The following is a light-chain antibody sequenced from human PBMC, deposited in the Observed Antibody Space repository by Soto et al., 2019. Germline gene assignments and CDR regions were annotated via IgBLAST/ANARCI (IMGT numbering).Light chain of an antibody. CDR3: QQYGSSPPVT. J-gene: IGKJ5*01. V-gene: IGKV3-20*01. CDR1: QSVSSSH. CDR2: GAS. Sequence: EIVLTQSPGTLSLSPGKRATLSCRASQSVSSSHLAWYQQKPGQAPRLLIYGASGRATGIPDRFSGSGSGTDFTLTISRLEPEDFAVYYCQQYGSSPPVTFGQGTRLEIK.